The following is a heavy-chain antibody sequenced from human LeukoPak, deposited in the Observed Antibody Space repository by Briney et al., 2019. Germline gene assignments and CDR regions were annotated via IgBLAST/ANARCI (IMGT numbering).Heavy chain of an antibody. Sequence: PSETLSLTCTVSGGSISSGGYYWSWIRRHPGKGLEWIGYIYYSGSTYYNPSLKSRVTISVDTSKNQFSLKLSSVTAADTAVYYCARGGRDSSGEPDLQFDYWGQGTLVTVSS. V-gene: IGHV4-31*03. J-gene: IGHJ4*02. CDR2: IYYSGST. CDR3: ARGGRDSSGEPDLQFDY. CDR1: GGSISSGGYY. D-gene: IGHD3-22*01.